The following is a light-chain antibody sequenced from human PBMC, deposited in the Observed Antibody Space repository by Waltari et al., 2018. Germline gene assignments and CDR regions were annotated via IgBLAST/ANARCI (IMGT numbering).Light chain of an antibody. CDR3: QQRSNWPPVLT. J-gene: IGKJ4*01. CDR1: QSVSSY. V-gene: IGKV3-11*01. Sequence: EIVLTQSPATLSSPPGERANRPCSASQSVSSYLAWYQQKPGQAPRLLIYDASNRATGIPARFSGSGSGTDFTLTISSLEPEDFAVYYCQQRSNWPPVLTFGGGTKVEIK. CDR2: DAS.